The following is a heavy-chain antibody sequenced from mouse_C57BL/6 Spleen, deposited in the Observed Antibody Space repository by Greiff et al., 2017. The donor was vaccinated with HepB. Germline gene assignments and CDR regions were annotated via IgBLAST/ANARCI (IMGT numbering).Heavy chain of an antibody. CDR2: IDPSDSET. V-gene: IGHV1-52*01. D-gene: IGHD2-5*01. CDR1: GYTFTSYW. Sequence: QVQLKQPGAELVRPGSSVKLSCKASGYTFTSYWMHWVKQRPIQGLEWIGNIDPSDSETHYNQKFKDKATLTVDKSSSTAYMQLSSLTSEDSAVYYCARPYSKGWYFDVWGTGTTVTVSS. J-gene: IGHJ1*03. CDR3: ARPYSKGWYFDV.